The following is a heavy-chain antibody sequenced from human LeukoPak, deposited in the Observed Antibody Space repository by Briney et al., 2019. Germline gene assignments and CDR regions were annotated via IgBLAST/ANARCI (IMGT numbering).Heavy chain of an antibody. CDR1: GFTFSSCA. J-gene: IGHJ4*02. Sequence: GGSLRLSCAASGFTFSSCAMHWVRQAPGKGLEWVAVISYDGSNKYYADSVKGRFTISRDNSKNTLYLRMNSLRAEDTAVYYCARDVSLVPARPSGPDYWGQGTLVTVSS. V-gene: IGHV3-30-3*01. CDR3: ARDVSLVPARPSGPDY. CDR2: ISYDGSNK. D-gene: IGHD2-2*01.